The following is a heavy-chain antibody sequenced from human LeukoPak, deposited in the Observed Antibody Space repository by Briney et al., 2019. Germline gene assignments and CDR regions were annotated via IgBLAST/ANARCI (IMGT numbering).Heavy chain of an antibody. D-gene: IGHD2-2*01. V-gene: IGHV1-69*13. CDR2: IIPIFGTA. CDR3: AVVVPAEYYFDY. Sequence: SVKVSCKASGYTFTGYYMHWVRQAPGQGLEWMGGIIPIFGTANYAQKFQGRVTITADESTSTAYMELSSLRSEDTAVYYCAVVVPAEYYFDYWGQGTLVTVSS. J-gene: IGHJ4*02. CDR1: GYTFTGYY.